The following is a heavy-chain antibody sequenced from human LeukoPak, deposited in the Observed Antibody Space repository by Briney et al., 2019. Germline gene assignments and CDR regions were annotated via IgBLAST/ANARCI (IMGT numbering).Heavy chain of an antibody. D-gene: IGHD3-22*01. CDR3: ARPPAMGSSGYAREVDV. J-gene: IGHJ6*02. CDR1: GFTFSDYY. CDR2: ISSSGSTI. V-gene: IGHV3-11*01. Sequence: PGGSLRLSCAASGFTFSDYYMIWIRQAPGKGLEWVSYISSSGSTIYYADSVKGRFTISRDNAKNSLYLQMNSLRAEDTAVYYCARPPAMGSSGYAREVDVWGQGTTVTVSS.